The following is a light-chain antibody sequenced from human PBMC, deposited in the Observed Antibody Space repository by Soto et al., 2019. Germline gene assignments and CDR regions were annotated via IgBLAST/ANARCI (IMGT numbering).Light chain of an antibody. V-gene: IGKV3-20*01. CDR1: QSVSRNY. CDR3: QQYGTSAPYT. J-gene: IGKJ2*01. Sequence: EIVLTQSPGTLSLSPGERATLSCRASQSVSRNYLAWYQQKSGQAPRLLIYGASSRASDIPDRFSGSGSGTDFTLPISRLEPEDFAVYYCQQYGTSAPYTFGQGTKLEIK. CDR2: GAS.